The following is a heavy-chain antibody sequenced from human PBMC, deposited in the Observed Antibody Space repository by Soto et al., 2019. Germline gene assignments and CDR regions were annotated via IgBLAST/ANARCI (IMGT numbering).Heavy chain of an antibody. V-gene: IGHV3-23*01. D-gene: IGHD4-17*01. CDR1: GFTFSSYD. J-gene: IGHJ3*02. CDR3: AKDPTVVTPPDDAFDI. Sequence: EVQLLESGGGLVQPGGSLRLSCAASGFTFSSYDMSWVRQAPGKGLEWVSAISGSGGSTYYADSVKGRFTISRDNSKNTLYLQMNSLRAEDTAVYYCAKDPTVVTPPDDAFDIWGQGTMVTVSS. CDR2: ISGSGGST.